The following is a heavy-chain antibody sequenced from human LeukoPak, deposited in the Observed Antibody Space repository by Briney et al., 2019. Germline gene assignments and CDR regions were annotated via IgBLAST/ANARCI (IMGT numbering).Heavy chain of an antibody. J-gene: IGHJ4*02. CDR2: MNPNSGNT. Sequence: ASVKVSCKASGYTFTSYDINWVRQATGQGLEWMGWMNPNSGNTGYAQKFQGRVTITRNTSISTAYMGLSSLRSEDTAVYYCARELKTVAGSFDYWGQGTLVTVSS. CDR1: GYTFTSYD. CDR3: ARELKTVAGSFDY. D-gene: IGHD6-19*01. V-gene: IGHV1-8*03.